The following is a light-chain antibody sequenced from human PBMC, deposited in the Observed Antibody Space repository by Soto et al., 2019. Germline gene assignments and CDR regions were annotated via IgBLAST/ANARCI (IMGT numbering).Light chain of an antibody. CDR3: HQYFRWRT. J-gene: IGKJ1*01. Sequence: EIVMTQSPATLSLSPGERATLSCRASQSLSSSLSWYQQKPGQAPRLLIYDASTRATDSPSRFSGSGSGTAFTLTSSRLQYEDSSVYYCHQYFRWRTFGQGTKVEIK. V-gene: IGKV3-15*01. CDR2: DAS. CDR1: QSLSSS.